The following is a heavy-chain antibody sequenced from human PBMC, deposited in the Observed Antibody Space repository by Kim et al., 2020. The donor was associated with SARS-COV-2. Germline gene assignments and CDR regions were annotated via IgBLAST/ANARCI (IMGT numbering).Heavy chain of an antibody. J-gene: IGHJ6*02. Sequence: SETLSLTCTVSGGSISSYYWSWIRQPPGKGLEWIGYIYYSGSTNYNPSLKSRVTISVDTSKNQFSLKLSSVTAADTAVYYCARVGVTTTYYYYGMDVWGQGTTVTVSS. CDR2: IYYSGST. D-gene: IGHD4-17*01. CDR3: ARVGVTTTYYYYGMDV. V-gene: IGHV4-59*13. CDR1: GGSISSYY.